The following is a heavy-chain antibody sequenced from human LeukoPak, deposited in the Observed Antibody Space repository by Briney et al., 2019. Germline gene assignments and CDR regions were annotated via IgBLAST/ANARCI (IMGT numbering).Heavy chain of an antibody. D-gene: IGHD2-15*01. CDR2: IWYDGSKK. J-gene: IGHJ3*02. CDR1: GFTSSSYG. CDR3: ARDYCSGGSCYFAFDI. V-gene: IGHV3-33*01. Sequence: GGSLRLSCAASGFTSSSYGMHWVRQAPGKGLEWVAVIWYDGSKKYYADSVKGRFTISRDNSKNTLYLQMNSLRAEDTAVYYCARDYCSGGSCYFAFDIWGQGTMVTVSS.